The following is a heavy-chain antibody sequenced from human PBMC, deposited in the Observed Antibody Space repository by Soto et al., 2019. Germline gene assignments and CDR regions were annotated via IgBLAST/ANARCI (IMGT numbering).Heavy chain of an antibody. D-gene: IGHD2-15*01. CDR2: IYTSGST. Sequence: SETLSLTCTVSVGSISSYYWSWIRQPAGKGLEWIGRIYTSGSTNYNPSLKSRVTMSVDTSKNQFSLKLSSVTAADTAVYYCAGGYCSGGSCPFDYWGQGTLVTVSS. J-gene: IGHJ4*02. V-gene: IGHV4-4*07. CDR1: VGSISSYY. CDR3: AGGYCSGGSCPFDY.